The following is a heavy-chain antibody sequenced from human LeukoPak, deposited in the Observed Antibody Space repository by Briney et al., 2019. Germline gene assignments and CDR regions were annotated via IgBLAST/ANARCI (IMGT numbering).Heavy chain of an antibody. CDR1: GFTFSSYS. CDR3: ARASGSYQEFDY. V-gene: IGHV3-48*01. Sequence: GGSLRLSCAASGFTFSSYSMNWVRQAPGKGLEWVSYISSSSSSTIYYADSVKGRFTISRDNAKNSLYLQMNSLRAEDTAVYYCARASGSYQEFDYWGQGTLVTVSS. J-gene: IGHJ4*02. CDR2: ISSSSSSTI. D-gene: IGHD1-26*01.